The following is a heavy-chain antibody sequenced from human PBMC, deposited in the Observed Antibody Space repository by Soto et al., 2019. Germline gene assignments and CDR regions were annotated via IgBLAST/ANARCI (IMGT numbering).Heavy chain of an antibody. J-gene: IGHJ6*02. V-gene: IGHV4-4*02. D-gene: IGHD4-4*01. CDR2: IYHSGST. Sequence: SETLSLTCAVSGGSISSSNWWSWVRQPPGKGLEWIGEIYHSGSTNYNPSLKSRVTISVDKTKNQFSLKLSSVTAADTAGVYCARVPPPDYCNYVVQGGYYGIDVWGQGTMVTVSS. CDR3: ARVPPPDYCNYVVQGGYYGIDV. CDR1: GGSISSSNW.